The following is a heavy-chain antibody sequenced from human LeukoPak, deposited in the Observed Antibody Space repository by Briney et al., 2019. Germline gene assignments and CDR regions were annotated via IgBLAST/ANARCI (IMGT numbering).Heavy chain of an antibody. J-gene: IGHJ4*02. CDR1: GYSFISYW. D-gene: IGHD3-22*01. CDR2: VYPSDSDT. CDR3: VRRDSGGYYKFDL. Sequence: GESLKISCKGSGYSFISYWIGWVRQMPGKGLEWMGLVYPSDSDTRYSPSFQGQVTISGDKSISTAYLQRSSLKASDTAMYYCVRRDSGGYYKFDLWGQGTLVTVSS. V-gene: IGHV5-51*01.